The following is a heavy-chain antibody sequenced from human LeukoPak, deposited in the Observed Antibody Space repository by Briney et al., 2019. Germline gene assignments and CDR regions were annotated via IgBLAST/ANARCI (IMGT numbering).Heavy chain of an antibody. D-gene: IGHD6-13*01. CDR3: ARVGYSSSWHSGSAFDI. J-gene: IGHJ3*02. Sequence: GGSLRLSCAASGFTFSSYEMNWVRQAPGKGLEWVSYIFDDDSTIKYADSVKGRFTISRDNAQKSLYLQMNTLRAEDTAVYYCARVGYSSSWHSGSAFDIWGQGTMVTVSS. CDR1: GFTFSSYE. CDR2: IFDDDSTI. V-gene: IGHV3-48*03.